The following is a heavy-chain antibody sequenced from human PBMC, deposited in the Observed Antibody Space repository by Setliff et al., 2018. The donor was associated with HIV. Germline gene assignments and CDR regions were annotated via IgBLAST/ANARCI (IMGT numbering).Heavy chain of an antibody. J-gene: IGHJ4*02. CDR3: VRSRRDFDY. V-gene: IGHV3-74*01. CDR1: GITISRSW. CDR2: INSDGGST. D-gene: IGHD6-13*01. Sequence: GGSLRLSCAASGITISRSWMNWVRQAPGKGLVWVSGINSDGGSTNYAESVGGRFTISRDDSKNTLYLQMSSLRAEDTAVYYCVRSRRDFDYWGQGTLVTVSS.